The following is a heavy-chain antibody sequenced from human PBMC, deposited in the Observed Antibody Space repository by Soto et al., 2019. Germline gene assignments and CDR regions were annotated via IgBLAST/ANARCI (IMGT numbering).Heavy chain of an antibody. V-gene: IGHV1-2*02. CDR1: GYRFTGYY. CDR2: INPKSGGT. J-gene: IGHJ3*02. D-gene: IGHD3-22*01. Sequence: ASVKVSWKASGYRFTGYYIHWVRQAPGQWLEWMGWINPKSGGTKYAEKFQGRVSMTGDTSITTAYLELSSLTSDDTAVYYCATDRVAFDMWGQGTKVTVSS. CDR3: ATDRVAFDM.